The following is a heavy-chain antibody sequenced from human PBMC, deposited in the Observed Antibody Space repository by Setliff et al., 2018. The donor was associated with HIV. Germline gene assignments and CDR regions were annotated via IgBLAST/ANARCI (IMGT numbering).Heavy chain of an antibody. V-gene: IGHV4-34*01. D-gene: IGHD3-16*01. Sequence: ASETLSLTCAVYGGSFSDYYWSWVRQSPGRGLEWIGEINHSGSTNYNPSLKSRVTMSVDMSKNQFSLRLSSVTAADTALYYCARVKGWGWFDPWGQGTLVTVSS. CDR3: ARVKGWGWFDP. CDR2: INHSGST. CDR1: GGSFSDYY. J-gene: IGHJ5*02.